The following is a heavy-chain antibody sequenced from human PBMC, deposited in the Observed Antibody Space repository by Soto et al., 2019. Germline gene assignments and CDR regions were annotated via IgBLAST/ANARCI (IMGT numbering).Heavy chain of an antibody. V-gene: IGHV4-59*08. CDR1: GGSISSYY. J-gene: IGHJ3*02. D-gene: IGHD6-19*01. Sequence: SETLSLTCTVSGGSISSYYWSWIRQPPGKGLEWIGYIYYSGSTNYNPSLKSRVTISVDTPKNQFSLKLSSVTAADTAVYYCAASGWYSGGCNGGIEAFDNWGQGTMVTVSS. CDR2: IYYSGST. CDR3: AASGWYSGGCNGGIEAFDN.